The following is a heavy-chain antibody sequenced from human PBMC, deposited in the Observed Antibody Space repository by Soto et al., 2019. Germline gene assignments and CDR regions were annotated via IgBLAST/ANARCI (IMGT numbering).Heavy chain of an antibody. V-gene: IGHV3-48*03. CDR3: ARAGYDFWSGYYHFDY. CDR1: GFTFSSYE. CDR2: ISSSGSTI. D-gene: IGHD3-3*01. J-gene: IGHJ4*02. Sequence: GGSLRLSCAASGFTFSSYEMNWVRQAPGKGLEWVSYISSSGSTIYYADSVKGRFTISRDNAKNSLYLQMNSLRAEDTAVYYCARAGYDFWSGYYHFDYWGQGTLVTVSS.